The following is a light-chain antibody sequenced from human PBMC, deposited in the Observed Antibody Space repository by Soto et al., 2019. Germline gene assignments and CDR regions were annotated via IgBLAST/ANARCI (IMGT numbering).Light chain of an antibody. CDR1: SSNIGANYD. CDR2: GNN. J-gene: IGLJ2*01. CDR3: AAWDDSLNGSVV. V-gene: IGLV1-40*01. Sequence: QSVLTQPPSVSGAPGQTVTISCTGSSSNIGANYDVHWYQQRPGTAPKLLIFGNNNRPSGVPDRFSGSKSGTSASLAITGLQAEDEGDYYCAAWDDSLNGSVVFGGGTKLTVL.